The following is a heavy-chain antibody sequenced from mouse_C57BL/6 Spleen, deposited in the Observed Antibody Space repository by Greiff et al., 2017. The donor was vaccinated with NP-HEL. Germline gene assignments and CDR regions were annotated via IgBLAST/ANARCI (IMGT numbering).Heavy chain of an antibody. V-gene: IGHV1-55*01. D-gene: IGHD2-4*01. CDR2: IYPGSGST. J-gene: IGHJ4*01. Sequence: QVQLQQPGAELVKPGAPVKMSCKASGYTFTSYWITWVKQRPGQGLEWIGDIYPGSGSTNYNEKFKSKATLTVDTSSSTAYMQLSSLTSEDSAVYYCARKGRDYTGYYAMDYWGQGTSVTVSS. CDR3: ARKGRDYTGYYAMDY. CDR1: GYTFTSYW.